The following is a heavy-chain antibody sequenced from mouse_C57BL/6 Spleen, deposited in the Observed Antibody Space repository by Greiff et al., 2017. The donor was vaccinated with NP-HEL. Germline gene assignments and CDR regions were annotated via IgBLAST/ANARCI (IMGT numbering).Heavy chain of an antibody. J-gene: IGHJ4*01. CDR3: AKKSGSSSYAMDY. V-gene: IGHV2-5*01. Sequence: VQLVESGPGLVQPSQSLSITCTVSGFSLTSYGVHWVRQSPGKGLEWLGVIWRGGSTDYNAAFMSRLSITKDNSKSQVFFKMNSLQADDTAIYYCAKKSGSSSYAMDYWGQGTSVTVSS. D-gene: IGHD1-1*01. CDR2: IWRGGST. CDR1: GFSLTSYG.